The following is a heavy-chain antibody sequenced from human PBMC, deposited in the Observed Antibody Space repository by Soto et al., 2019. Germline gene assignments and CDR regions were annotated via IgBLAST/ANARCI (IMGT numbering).Heavy chain of an antibody. CDR2: IYYSGST. Sequence: SETLSLTCTVSGGSISSYYWSWIRQPPGKGLEWIGYIYYSGSTNYNPSLKSRVTISVDTSKNQFSLKLSSVTAADTAVYYCARRTRGWPSRDDAFDIWGQGTMVTVSS. CDR3: ARRTRGWPSRDDAFDI. D-gene: IGHD6-19*01. CDR1: GGSISSYY. V-gene: IGHV4-59*08. J-gene: IGHJ3*02.